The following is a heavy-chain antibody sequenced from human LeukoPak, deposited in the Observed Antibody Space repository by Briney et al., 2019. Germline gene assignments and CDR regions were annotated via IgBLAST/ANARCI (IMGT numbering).Heavy chain of an antibody. Sequence: SETLSLTCTVSGGSISSGGYYWSWVRQHPGKGLEWIGYIYYSGSTYYNPSLKSRVTISVDTSKNQFSLKLSSVTAADTAVYYCATNLAVAGRNWFDPWGQGTLVTVSS. CDR1: GGSISSGGYY. CDR2: IYYSGST. D-gene: IGHD6-19*01. V-gene: IGHV4-31*03. CDR3: ATNLAVAGRNWFDP. J-gene: IGHJ5*02.